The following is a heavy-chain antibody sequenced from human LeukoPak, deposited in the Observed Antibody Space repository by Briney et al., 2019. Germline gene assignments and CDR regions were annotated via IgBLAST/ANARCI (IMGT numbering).Heavy chain of an antibody. J-gene: IGHJ4*02. CDR1: GFTFSEYG. D-gene: IGHD2-2*01. CDR3: AKSGCSSTSCYVNY. V-gene: IGHV3-30*18. Sequence: GRSLRLSCAASGFTFSEYGMHWVRQAPGKGLEWVAVMSHDGSSKYYADSVKGRFTISRDNSKNTLYLHMNSLRAEDTAVYNCAKSGCSSTSCYVNYWGQGTLVFVSS. CDR2: MSHDGSSK.